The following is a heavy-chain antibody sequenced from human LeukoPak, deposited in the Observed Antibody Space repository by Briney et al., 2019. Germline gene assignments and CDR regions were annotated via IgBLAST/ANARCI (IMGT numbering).Heavy chain of an antibody. D-gene: IGHD2-21*02. J-gene: IGHJ3*02. Sequence: GGSLRLSCAASGFTVSSNYMSWVRQAPGKGLEWVSVIYSGGSTYYADSVKGRFTISRDNSKNTLYLQMNSLRAEDTAVYYCARARGDRPRWAFDIWGQGTMVTVSS. CDR1: GFTVSSNY. V-gene: IGHV3-53*01. CDR3: ARARGDRPRWAFDI. CDR2: IYSGGST.